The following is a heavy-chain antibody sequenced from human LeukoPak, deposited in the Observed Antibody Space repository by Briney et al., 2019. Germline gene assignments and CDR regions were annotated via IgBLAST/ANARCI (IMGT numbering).Heavy chain of an antibody. CDR2: ISAYNGNT. D-gene: IGHD6-13*01. Sequence: ASVTVSCKASGYTFTSYGISWVRQAPGQGLEWMGWISAYNGNTNYAQKLQGRVTMTTDTPTSTAYMELRSLRSDDTAVYYCARVMAGYSSSWYRAPFGYWGQGTLVTVSS. CDR1: GYTFTSYG. V-gene: IGHV1-18*01. J-gene: IGHJ4*02. CDR3: ARVMAGYSSSWYRAPFGY.